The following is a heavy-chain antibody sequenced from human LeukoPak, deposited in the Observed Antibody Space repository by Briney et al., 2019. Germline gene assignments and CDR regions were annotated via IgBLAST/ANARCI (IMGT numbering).Heavy chain of an antibody. Sequence: SETLSLTCTVSGGSISSYYWSWIRQPPGKGLEWIGYIYYSGSTNYNPSLKSRVTISVDTSKDQFSLKLSSVTAADTAVYYCARTLAYCGGDCHPNWFDPWGQGTLVTVSS. CDR3: ARTLAYCGGDCHPNWFDP. CDR1: GGSISSYY. V-gene: IGHV4-59*01. D-gene: IGHD2-21*02. J-gene: IGHJ5*02. CDR2: IYYSGST.